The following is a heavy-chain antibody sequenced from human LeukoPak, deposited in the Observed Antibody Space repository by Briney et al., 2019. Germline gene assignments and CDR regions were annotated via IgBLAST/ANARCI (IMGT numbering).Heavy chain of an antibody. Sequence: ASVKVSCKASGYTFPSYFMHWVRQAPGQGLEWMGIINPSGGSTSYAQKFQGRVTMTRDTSTSTVYMELSSLRSEDTAVCYCARDRDTMATIYYWGQGTLVTVSS. CDR3: ARDRDTMATIYY. CDR1: GYTFPSYF. V-gene: IGHV1-46*01. D-gene: IGHD5-24*01. CDR2: INPSGGST. J-gene: IGHJ4*02.